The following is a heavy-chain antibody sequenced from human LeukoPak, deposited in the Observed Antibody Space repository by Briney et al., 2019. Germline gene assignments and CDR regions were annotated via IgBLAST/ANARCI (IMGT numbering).Heavy chain of an antibody. CDR2: IYNNGRT. Sequence: SQTLSLTCTVSGGSISSGDYYWSWIRQPPGKGLERIGYIYNNGRTYYNPSLKSRVTISVDTSKNLFSLKVSSVTAADAAVYYCARGRSSSWSSFDYWGQGTLVTVPS. J-gene: IGHJ4*02. D-gene: IGHD6-13*01. CDR1: GGSISSGDYY. CDR3: ARGRSSSWSSFDY. V-gene: IGHV4-30-4*01.